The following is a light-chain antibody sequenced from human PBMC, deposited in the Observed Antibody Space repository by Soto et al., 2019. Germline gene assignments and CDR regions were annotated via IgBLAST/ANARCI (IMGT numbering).Light chain of an antibody. V-gene: IGKV3-20*01. CDR3: QQYGSSPKT. Sequence: EIVLTQSPGTLSLSPGERASLSCRASQSVSSNYLAWYQQKPGQAPRLLIYGASSRATGIPDRFSGSGSGTDFTLNISRLEPEDFAVYYCQQYGSSPKTFGQGTKVDIK. J-gene: IGKJ1*01. CDR2: GAS. CDR1: QSVSSNY.